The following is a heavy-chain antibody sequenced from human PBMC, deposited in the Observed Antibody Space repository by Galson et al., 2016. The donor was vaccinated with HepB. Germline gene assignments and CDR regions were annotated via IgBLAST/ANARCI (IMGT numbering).Heavy chain of an antibody. Sequence: SLRLSCAASGLTFSDYWMNWVRQAPGKGLEWVANIRKDGNEKRYVDSVKGRFTISRDIAKNSLHLQMDSLRVEDTAVYYCARGPNYGARSDYLDYWGQGILVTVSS. J-gene: IGHJ4*02. D-gene: IGHD3-10*01. CDR2: IRKDGNEK. CDR3: ARGPNYGARSDYLDY. V-gene: IGHV3-7*03. CDR1: GLTFSDYW.